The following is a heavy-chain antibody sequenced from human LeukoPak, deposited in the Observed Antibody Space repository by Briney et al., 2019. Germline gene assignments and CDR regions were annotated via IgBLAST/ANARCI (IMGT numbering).Heavy chain of an antibody. Sequence: GGSLRLSCAASGLTFSDFWMHWVRQPPGKGLVWVALVKGDGRTTIYADSVKGRFTISRDNAKNTLYLQMNSLRADDSGVYYCARGNYYGMDVWGQGPRSPSP. CDR1: GLTFSDFW. J-gene: IGHJ6*02. V-gene: IGHV3-74*01. D-gene: IGHD2/OR15-2a*01. CDR3: ARGNYYGMDV. CDR2: VKGDGRTT.